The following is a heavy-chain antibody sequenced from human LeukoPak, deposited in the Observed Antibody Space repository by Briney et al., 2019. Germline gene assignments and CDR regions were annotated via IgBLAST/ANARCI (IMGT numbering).Heavy chain of an antibody. Sequence: GGSLRLSCTASGFTFSDYWMTWVRQAPGKGLEWVGRIKSKTDGGTTDYAAPVKGRFTISRDDSKNTLYLQMNSLKTEDTAVYYCTTVNPNYYYGMDVWGKGTTVTVSS. CDR2: IKSKTDGGTT. CDR3: TTVNPNYYYGMDV. J-gene: IGHJ6*04. V-gene: IGHV3-15*01. CDR1: GFTFSDYW.